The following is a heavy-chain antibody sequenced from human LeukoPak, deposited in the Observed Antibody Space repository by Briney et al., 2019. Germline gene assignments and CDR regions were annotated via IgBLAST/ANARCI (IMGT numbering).Heavy chain of an antibody. CDR2: VYYTGRT. Sequence: SQTLSLTCSVSDGSTTGYYWSWIRQPPGKGLEWIAYVYYTGRTLYNPSLESRVTISVDTSKTQFSLTVTSVTAADTAVYYCARHMSVSYDAFDLWGRGTTVTVSS. CDR1: DGSTTGYY. CDR3: ARHMSVSYDAFDL. J-gene: IGHJ3*01. V-gene: IGHV4-59*08. D-gene: IGHD3-10*01.